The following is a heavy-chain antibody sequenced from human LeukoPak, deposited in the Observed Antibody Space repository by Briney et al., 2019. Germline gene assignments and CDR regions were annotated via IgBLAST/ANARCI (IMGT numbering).Heavy chain of an antibody. Sequence: PGGSPRVSFAASGFTSSSYAMNWVRPAPGKGPWWISYISGSSTTIHYADSVRGRFTISRDNGKNSVYLQMNTLRAEDTGIYICARERHTGIQLSPAWFVPWGQGTLVIVSS. V-gene: IGHV3-48*04. J-gene: IGHJ5*02. CDR2: ISGSSTTI. CDR3: ARERHTGIQLSPAWFVP. CDR1: GFTSSSYA. D-gene: IGHD1-14*01.